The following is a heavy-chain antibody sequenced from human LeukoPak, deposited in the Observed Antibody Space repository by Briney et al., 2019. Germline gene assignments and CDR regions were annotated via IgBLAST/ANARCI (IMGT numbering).Heavy chain of an antibody. J-gene: IGHJ4*02. CDR2: INPIGGTT. V-gene: IGHV1-46*01. CDR1: GYSFTSNH. Sequence: ASVTLSCKASGYSFTSNHMHWVRQAPGQGLEWMGIINPIGGTTTYAQKFQGRVTMTRDTSTSTVYMELNSLTSEDTAVYYCAGGPGMAAFGTNYWGQGTLVTLFS. D-gene: IGHD6-13*01. CDR3: AGGPGMAAFGTNY.